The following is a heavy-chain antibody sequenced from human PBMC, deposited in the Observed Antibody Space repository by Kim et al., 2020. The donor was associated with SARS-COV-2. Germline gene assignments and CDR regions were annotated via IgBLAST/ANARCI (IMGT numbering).Heavy chain of an antibody. J-gene: IGHJ6*02. CDR3: ARGGGDCSGGACFHYYGLDV. Sequence: ASVKVSCKASGYTFSDYALHWVRQAPGQGPEWLGWIKTKTGNPTYAQESTGRFVFSVDASVSTTYLEIVNVKTEDTAVYYCARGGGDCSGGACFHYYGLDVWGQGTTVTVSS. CDR1: GYTFSDYA. V-gene: IGHV7-4-1*01. CDR2: IKTKTGNP. D-gene: IGHD2-15*01.